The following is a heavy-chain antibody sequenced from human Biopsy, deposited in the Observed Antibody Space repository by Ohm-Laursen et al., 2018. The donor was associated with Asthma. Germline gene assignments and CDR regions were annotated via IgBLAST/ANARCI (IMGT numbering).Heavy chain of an antibody. D-gene: IGHD3-22*01. CDR3: VRQSGQDYGDSSGFDI. V-gene: IGHV3-30*03. Sequence: RSLRLSCAASGFVFSQCGMYSVRQGPGKGLEWVALVSSDGHNKYYEYSVKGRFTISRDNPRNRLYLQINRLTVEDSAVYFCVRQSGQDYGDSSGFDIWGQGKKVAVSS. CDR1: GFVFSQCG. CDR2: VSSDGHNK. J-gene: IGHJ3*02.